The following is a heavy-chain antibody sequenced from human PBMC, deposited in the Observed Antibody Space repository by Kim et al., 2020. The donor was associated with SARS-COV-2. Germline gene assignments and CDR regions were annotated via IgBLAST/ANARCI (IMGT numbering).Heavy chain of an antibody. CDR3: ARQRGRYVLGDSYYFDMGV. CDR2: TNLYNGNT. J-gene: IGHJ6*01. D-gene: IGHD1-26*01. Sequence: ASVNVSCQASGYTFTNYGITWVRQAPGQRLEWMGWTNLYNGNTNYAAKVRGRVTMTADASTSTAYMELRSLRPDDTAVYYCARQRGRYVLGDSYYFDMGV. CDR1: GYTFTNYG. V-gene: IGHV1-18*04.